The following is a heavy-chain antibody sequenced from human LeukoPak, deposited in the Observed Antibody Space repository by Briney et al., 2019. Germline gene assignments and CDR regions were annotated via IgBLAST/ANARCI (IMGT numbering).Heavy chain of an antibody. Sequence: GGSLRLSCAASGFTFDDYGMSWVRQAPGKGLEWVSGINWNGGSTGYADSVKGRFAISRDNAKNSLYLQMNSLRAEDTALYYCARGAYCGGDCSFDYWGQGTLVTASS. CDR3: ARGAYCGGDCSFDY. CDR1: GFTFDDYG. D-gene: IGHD2-21*02. J-gene: IGHJ4*02. CDR2: INWNGGST. V-gene: IGHV3-20*04.